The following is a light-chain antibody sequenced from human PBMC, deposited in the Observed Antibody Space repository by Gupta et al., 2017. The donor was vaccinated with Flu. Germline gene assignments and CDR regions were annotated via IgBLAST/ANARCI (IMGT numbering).Light chain of an antibody. CDR1: ALPNQY. Sequence: SYELTQPPSVSVSPGQTARLTCSGDALPNQYVYWFQQKPGQAPALLIYKDTERPSGIPERFSASGSGTTVTLTISGVQAEDEADYYCQSADSTSTYYVFGAGTKVTVL. J-gene: IGLJ1*01. CDR2: KDT. CDR3: QSADSTSTYYV. V-gene: IGLV3-25*03.